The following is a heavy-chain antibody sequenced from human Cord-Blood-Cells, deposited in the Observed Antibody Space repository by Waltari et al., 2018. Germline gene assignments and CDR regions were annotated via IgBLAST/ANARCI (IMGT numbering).Heavy chain of an antibody. Sequence: EVQLVESGGGLVKPGGSVRLSCAASGFTCSNAWISLVSPAPGKGLEWVGRIKSKTDGGTTDYAAPVKGRFTISRDDSKTTLYLQMNSLKTEDTAVYYCTTAGDLVGATAFDIWGQGTMVTVSS. CDR1: GFTCSNAW. V-gene: IGHV3-15*01. CDR3: TTAGDLVGATAFDI. D-gene: IGHD1-26*01. J-gene: IGHJ3*02. CDR2: IKSKTDGGTT.